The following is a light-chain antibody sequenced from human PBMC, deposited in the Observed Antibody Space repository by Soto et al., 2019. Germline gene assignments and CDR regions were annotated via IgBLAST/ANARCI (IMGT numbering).Light chain of an antibody. V-gene: IGKV1-27*01. CDR1: QGIRNF. J-gene: IGKJ3*01. Sequence: DIQMTQSPTSLCASVGNRVTITCRANQGIRNFVAWYQQKPGKAPKLLIYAASTLQSGVPSRFSGSGSGTDFTLTINSLQPEDVATYSCQKYSSVPVFGPGTKVEIK. CDR3: QKYSSVPV. CDR2: AAS.